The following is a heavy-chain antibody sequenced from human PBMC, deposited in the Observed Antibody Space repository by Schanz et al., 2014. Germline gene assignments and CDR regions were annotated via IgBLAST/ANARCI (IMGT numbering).Heavy chain of an antibody. V-gene: IGHV3-23*01. J-gene: IGHJ4*02. CDR2: ISSNGAGT. D-gene: IGHD3-10*01. CDR3: AKDGGTSGGISQPFDY. CDR1: GFTFTSNA. Sequence: EVQLLESGGGLEQPGGSLSLSGAASGFTFTSNARGWVRQAPGKGLEWVPNISSNGAGTYYEDSVKGRFAISRDNSKNTLYLQMSSLRAEDTAVYYCAKDGGTSGGISQPFDYWGQGTLVTVSS.